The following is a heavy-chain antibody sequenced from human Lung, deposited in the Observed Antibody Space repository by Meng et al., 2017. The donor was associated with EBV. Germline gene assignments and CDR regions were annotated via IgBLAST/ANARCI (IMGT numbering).Heavy chain of an antibody. V-gene: IGHV4-34*01. CDR2: INHSGSS. J-gene: IGHJ5*02. Sequence: QLQKWGAGLLKPSETLSLTCAVYNGSFNGYYWTWIRQSPGKGLEWIGQINHSGSSNSNPSLESRVTFSVDTSKNQFSLKLTSVTAADTGVYYCARISYSGSPFDPWGQGTLVTVSS. CDR1: NGSFNGYY. CDR3: ARISYSGSPFDP. D-gene: IGHD1-26*01.